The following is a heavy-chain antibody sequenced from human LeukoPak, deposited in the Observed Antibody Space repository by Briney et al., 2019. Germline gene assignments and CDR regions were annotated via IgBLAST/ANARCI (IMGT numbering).Heavy chain of an antibody. Sequence: ASVKVSCKASGGTFSSYAISWVRQAPGQGLEWMGGIIPIFGTANYAQKFQGRVTITADESTSTAYMELSSLRSEDTAVYYCARVSTSLFSGYFDYWGQGALVTVSS. CDR3: ARVSTSLFSGYFDY. CDR2: IIPIFGTA. J-gene: IGHJ4*02. D-gene: IGHD3-22*01. V-gene: IGHV1-69*13. CDR1: GGTFSSYA.